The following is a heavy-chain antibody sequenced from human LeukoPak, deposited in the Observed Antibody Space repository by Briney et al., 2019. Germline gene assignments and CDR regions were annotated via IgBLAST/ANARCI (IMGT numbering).Heavy chain of an antibody. CDR1: GGSISSYY. CDR2: IYTSGTT. CDR3: ARGSGYINFDY. D-gene: IGHD3-10*01. J-gene: IGHJ4*02. V-gene: IGHV4-4*07. Sequence: PSETLSLTCTVSGGSISSYYWSWIRQPAGMRLEWIGRIYTSGTTNYSPSLRSRVTMSVDTSKNQFSLNLNSVTAADTAVYYCARGSGYINFDYWGQGTLVTVSS.